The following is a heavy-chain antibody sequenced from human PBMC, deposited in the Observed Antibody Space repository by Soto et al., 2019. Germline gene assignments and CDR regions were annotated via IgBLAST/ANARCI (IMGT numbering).Heavy chain of an antibody. V-gene: IGHV1-69*13. CDR3: ARAQFSDILTADDYGMDV. CDR2: IIPMFSTP. Sequence: SVKVSCKASGGNFRSEAISWVRQAPGHGLEWMGRIIPMFSTPHYAQKFQGRVTIIADESTTAVNMEMRGLTYEDTAVYYCARAQFSDILTADDYGMDVWGQGTSVTVSS. J-gene: IGHJ6*02. D-gene: IGHD3-9*01. CDR1: GGNFRSEA.